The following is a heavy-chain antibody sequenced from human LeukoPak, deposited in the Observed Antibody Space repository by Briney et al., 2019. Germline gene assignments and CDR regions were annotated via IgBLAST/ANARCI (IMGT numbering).Heavy chain of an antibody. Sequence: ASVKVSCKASGYTFTSYSISWVLQAPGQGLEWMGWISVYNGNTKYAQKFQGRVTTTTDTSTSTAYMELRSLRSDDTAVYYCARDQVAVAGDFDYWGQGTLVTVSS. CDR1: GYTFTSYS. V-gene: IGHV1-18*04. CDR2: ISVYNGNT. J-gene: IGHJ4*02. D-gene: IGHD6-19*01. CDR3: ARDQVAVAGDFDY.